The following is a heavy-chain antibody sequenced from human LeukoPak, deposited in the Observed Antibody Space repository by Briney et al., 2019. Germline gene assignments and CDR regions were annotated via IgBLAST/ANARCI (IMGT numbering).Heavy chain of an antibody. Sequence: ASVKVSCTASGYTFTSYAINWVRQAPGQGLEWMGWMNPNSGNTGYAQKLQGRVTMTRNTSINTAYMELSSLRSEDTAVYYCAINYYDSSGYRFDPWGQGTLVTVSS. D-gene: IGHD3-22*01. CDR1: GYTFTSYA. CDR3: AINYYDSSGYRFDP. V-gene: IGHV1-8*01. CDR2: MNPNSGNT. J-gene: IGHJ5*02.